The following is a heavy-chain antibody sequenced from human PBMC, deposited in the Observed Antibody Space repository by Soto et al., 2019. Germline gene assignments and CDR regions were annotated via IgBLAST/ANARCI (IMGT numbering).Heavy chain of an antibody. CDR2: IKSKTDGGTT. CDR3: TTEGRFMVRGEYAFDI. Sequence: EVQLVESGGGLVKPGGSLRLSCAASGFTFSNAWMNWVRQAPGRGLEWVGRIKSKTDGGTTDYAAPVKGRFTISRDDSKNTLYLQMNSLKTEDTAVYYCTTEGRFMVRGEYAFDIWGQGTMVTVSS. V-gene: IGHV3-15*07. J-gene: IGHJ3*02. CDR1: GFTFSNAW. D-gene: IGHD3-10*01.